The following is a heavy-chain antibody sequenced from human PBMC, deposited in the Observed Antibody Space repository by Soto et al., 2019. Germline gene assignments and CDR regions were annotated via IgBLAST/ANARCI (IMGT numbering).Heavy chain of an antibody. V-gene: IGHV3-15*01. J-gene: IGHJ4*02. CDR3: SAGLQY. Sequence: GGSLRLSCAASGFTFSSASMSWVRQAPGKGLEWVGRIKSKADGGATDYAAPVKGRFTISRDDSENTLYLLMNGLKTEDTAVYYCSAGLQYWGQGTLVTVSS. CDR2: IKSKADGGAT. CDR1: GFTFSSAS.